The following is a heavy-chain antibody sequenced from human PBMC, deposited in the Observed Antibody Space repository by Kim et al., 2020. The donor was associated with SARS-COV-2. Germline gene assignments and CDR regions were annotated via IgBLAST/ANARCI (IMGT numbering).Heavy chain of an antibody. D-gene: IGHD6-6*01. V-gene: IGHV4-39*01. J-gene: IGHJ2*01. Sequence: NTSLKSRVTISVDTSKNQFSLKLSSVTAADTAVYYCATLEYSSSYWYFDLWGRGTLVTVSS. CDR3: ATLEYSSSYWYFDL.